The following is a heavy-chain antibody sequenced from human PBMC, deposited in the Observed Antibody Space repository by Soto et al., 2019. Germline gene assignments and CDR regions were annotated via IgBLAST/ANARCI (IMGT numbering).Heavy chain of an antibody. CDR2: ISAGNGNT. CDR1: GYTFTSYA. Sequence: ASVKVSCKASGYTFTSYAMHWVRQAPGQRLEWMGWISAGNGNTKYSQKFQGRVTITRDTSASTAYMELSSLRSEDTAVYYCARARGVVPAAISYWFDPWGQGTLVTVSS. CDR3: ARARGVVPAAISYWFDP. J-gene: IGHJ5*02. V-gene: IGHV1-3*01. D-gene: IGHD2-2*02.